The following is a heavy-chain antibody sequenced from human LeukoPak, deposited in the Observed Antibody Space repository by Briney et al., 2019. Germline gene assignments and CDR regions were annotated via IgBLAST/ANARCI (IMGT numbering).Heavy chain of an antibody. V-gene: IGHV3-7*05. J-gene: IGHJ4*02. CDR1: VFPLSLYC. Sequence: PGGSLSLLCAVSVFPLSLYCMTGVPQAPGKGLEWVANMKKEGSEKYCVDSGQARFTISRDNAKNSLYLQMNSLRAEDTAVYYCARATMTDIVLDYWGQGTLVTVSS. D-gene: IGHD2-21*02. CDR3: ARATMTDIVLDY. CDR2: MKKEGSEK.